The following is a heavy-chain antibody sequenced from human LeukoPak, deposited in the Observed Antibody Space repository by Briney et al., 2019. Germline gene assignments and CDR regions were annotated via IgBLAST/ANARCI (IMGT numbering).Heavy chain of an antibody. Sequence: GGSLRLSREASGFTFGSHAMYWVRQAPGKGLEWVAGIFGSGGSPHYADSVKGRFTISRDNPRNTVYLQINSLRDDDTAVYYCGKTTVGYSSGQKPAWPVDFWGQGTLVTVSS. CDR2: IFGSGGSP. V-gene: IGHV3-23*01. CDR1: GFTFGSHA. J-gene: IGHJ4*02. D-gene: IGHD5-18*01. CDR3: GKTTVGYSSGQKPAWPVDF.